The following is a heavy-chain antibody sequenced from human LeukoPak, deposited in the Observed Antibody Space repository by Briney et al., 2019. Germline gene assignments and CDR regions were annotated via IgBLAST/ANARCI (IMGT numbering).Heavy chain of an antibody. D-gene: IGHD3-10*01. V-gene: IGHV3-21*01. CDR3: AKVAKYYYGPETYYFFEQ. CDR2: ISSSSSYI. J-gene: IGHJ4*02. CDR1: GFPFSTYW. Sequence: GGSLRLSCAASGFPFSTYWMSWVRQAPGKGLEWVSSISSSSSYIYYADSVKGRFTISRDYAKNSLYLQMNSLRVEDTAVYYCAKVAKYYYGPETYYFFEQWGQGTPVTASS.